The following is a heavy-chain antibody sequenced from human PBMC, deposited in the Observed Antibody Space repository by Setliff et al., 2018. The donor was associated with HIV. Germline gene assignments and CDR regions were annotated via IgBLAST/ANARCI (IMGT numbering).Heavy chain of an antibody. CDR2: IHTSGNA. CDR3: ARGGGYDRSGYYPFDY. CDR1: GGSISSGTYF. J-gene: IGHJ4*02. Sequence: SETLSLTCTVSGGSISSGTYFWSWIRQPAGKGLEWIGHIHTSGNANYNPSLNSRVTISVDTSKNQFSLKVNSVTAADTAVYYCARGGGYDRSGYYPFDYWGQGTPVTVSS. D-gene: IGHD3-22*01. V-gene: IGHV4-61*09.